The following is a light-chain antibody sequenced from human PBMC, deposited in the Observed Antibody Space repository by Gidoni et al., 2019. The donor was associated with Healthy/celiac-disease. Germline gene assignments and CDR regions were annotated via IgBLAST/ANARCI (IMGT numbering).Light chain of an antibody. CDR3: QQLNSYPPLT. V-gene: IGKV1-9*01. J-gene: IGKJ4*01. Sequence: DIQLTQSPSFLSASVGDRVTITCRASQGISSYLAWYQQKPWKAPRLLIYTASTLQSGVPSRFSGSGSGTEFTLTISSLQPEDFATYYCQQLNSYPPLTFGGGTQVEIK. CDR2: TAS. CDR1: QGISSY.